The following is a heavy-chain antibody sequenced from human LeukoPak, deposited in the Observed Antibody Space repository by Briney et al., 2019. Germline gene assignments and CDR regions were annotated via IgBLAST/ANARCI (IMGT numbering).Heavy chain of an antibody. CDR3: ARTVTLRPFDY. Sequence: GGSLRLSCAASGFTFSSYSMNWVRRAPGKGLEWVSYISSSSSTIYYADSVKGRFTISRDNAKNSLYLQMNSLRAEDTAVYYCARTVTLRPFDYWGQGTLVTVSS. CDR1: GFTFSSYS. D-gene: IGHD4-17*01. CDR2: ISSSSSTI. J-gene: IGHJ4*02. V-gene: IGHV3-48*01.